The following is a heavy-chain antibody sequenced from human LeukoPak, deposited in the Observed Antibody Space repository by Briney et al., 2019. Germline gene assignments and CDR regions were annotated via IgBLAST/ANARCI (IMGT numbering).Heavy chain of an antibody. J-gene: IGHJ4*02. D-gene: IGHD3-22*01. CDR2: ISSSGSTI. V-gene: IGHV3-11*01. CDR1: GFTVSSNY. CDR3: ARGSPRGWEYDSSGGALIDY. Sequence: GGSLRLSCAASGFTVSSNYMSWVRQAPGKGLEWVSYISSSGSTIYYADSVKGRFTISRDNAKNSLYLQMNSLRAEDTAVYYCARGSPRGWEYDSSGGALIDYWGQGTLVTVSS.